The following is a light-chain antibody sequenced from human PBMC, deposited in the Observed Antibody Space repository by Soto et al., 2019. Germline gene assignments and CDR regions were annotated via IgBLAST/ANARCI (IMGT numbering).Light chain of an antibody. CDR3: TAWDDSLNANYV. Sequence: QAVLTQPPSASGTPGQRVTISCSGSSSNIGSNTVNWYQQLPGTAPKLLIYSNNQRPSGVPDRFSGSKSGTSASLAISGLQSEDEADYYCTAWDDSLNANYVFATGTKVTVL. CDR2: SNN. V-gene: IGLV1-44*01. J-gene: IGLJ1*01. CDR1: SSNIGSNT.